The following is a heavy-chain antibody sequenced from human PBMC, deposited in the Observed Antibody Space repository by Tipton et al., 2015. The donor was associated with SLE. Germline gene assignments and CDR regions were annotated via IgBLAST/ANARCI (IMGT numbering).Heavy chain of an antibody. CDR3: TRHDYGDSDAFDF. V-gene: IGHV4-38-2*01. Sequence: TLSLTCAVSGYSISSGYYWGWFRPSPGKGLEWIGSLHHSGNAYYNASLKSRVAISVDTSNNLFSLKLSSVTAADTAVYYCTRHDYGDSDAFDFWGQGTMVTVSS. J-gene: IGHJ3*01. CDR1: GYSISSGYY. D-gene: IGHD4-17*01. CDR2: LHHSGNA.